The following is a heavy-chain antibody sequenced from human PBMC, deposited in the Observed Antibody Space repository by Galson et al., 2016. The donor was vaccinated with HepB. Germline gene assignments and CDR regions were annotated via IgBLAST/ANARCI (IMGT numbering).Heavy chain of an antibody. CDR1: GFTFTDHF. Sequence: SLRLSCAASGFTFTDHFVDWVRQAPGKGLGWVGRSRNKGSRYSSEYAASVKGRFTMSRDDSQTSLYLQMNSLTTADTAVYYCARLHYDGSIFHPFDCWGQGTLVTVSS. D-gene: IGHD3-22*01. CDR2: SRNKGSRYSS. V-gene: IGHV3-72*01. CDR3: ARLHYDGSIFHPFDC. J-gene: IGHJ4*02.